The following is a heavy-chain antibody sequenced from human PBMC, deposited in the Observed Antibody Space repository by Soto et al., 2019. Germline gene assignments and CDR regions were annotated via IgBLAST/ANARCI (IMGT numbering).Heavy chain of an antibody. Sequence: GGSLRLSCAASGFTFSDYYMSWIRQAPGKGREWVSYISSSDSIVSYADPVKGRFTISRDNAKNSLYLQRNSLRAEDTAVYFCARDLGYYDSSGYFDYWGQGTLVTVSS. D-gene: IGHD3-22*01. J-gene: IGHJ4*02. CDR3: ARDLGYYDSSGYFDY. V-gene: IGHV3-11*01. CDR2: ISSSDSIV. CDR1: GFTFSDYY.